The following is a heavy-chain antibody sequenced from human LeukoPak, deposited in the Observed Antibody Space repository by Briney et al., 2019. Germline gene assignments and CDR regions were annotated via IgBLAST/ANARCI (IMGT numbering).Heavy chain of an antibody. CDR2: INYSGRT. CDR3: GIMNYNPALKSRASISLDTSKNQFSLKLSSVTAADTAVYYRARAFSSGSHYYYYYMDV. CDR1: GVSISSYY. D-gene: IGHD1-7*01. Sequence: SETLSLTCTVSGVSISSYYWSWVRQPPGKGLEWIGYINYSGRTDYNPSLKSRVTISVDSSRKQFTVQWSSVTAADTALYYCGIMNYNPALKSRASISLDTSKNQFSLKLSSVTAADTAVYYRARAFSSGSHYYYYYMDVWGKGTTVTVSS. V-gene: IGHV4-59*01. J-gene: IGHJ6*03.